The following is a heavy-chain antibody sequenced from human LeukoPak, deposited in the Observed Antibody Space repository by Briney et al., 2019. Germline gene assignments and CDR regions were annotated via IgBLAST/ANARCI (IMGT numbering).Heavy chain of an antibody. V-gene: IGHV4-4*07. CDR1: GGSIGSYY. CDR3: ARSGGSGFQLDN. D-gene: IGHD3-16*01. CDR2: SYTSGSP. Sequence: SETLSLTCTVSGGSIGSYYWSWIRQPAGKGLEWIGRSYTSGSPNYNPSLKGRVTMSVDTSKNQFSLKLSSVTAADTAVYYCARSGGSGFQLDNWGQGTLVTVSS. J-gene: IGHJ4*02.